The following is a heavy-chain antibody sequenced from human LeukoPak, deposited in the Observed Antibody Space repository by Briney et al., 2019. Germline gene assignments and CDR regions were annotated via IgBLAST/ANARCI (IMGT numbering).Heavy chain of an antibody. V-gene: IGHV3-23*01. J-gene: IGHJ3*02. D-gene: IGHD2-2*02. CDR2: ISASGGTT. CDR3: AKCSLTCYRGSFDI. CDR1: GFTFSSYS. Sequence: GGSLRLSCAASGFTFSSYSMTWVRQIPGKGLESVSVISASGGTTDYADSLRGRLTISRDNSKTTLYLQMNSLRVEDTAIYYCAKCSLTCYRGSFDIWGQGTTVTVSS.